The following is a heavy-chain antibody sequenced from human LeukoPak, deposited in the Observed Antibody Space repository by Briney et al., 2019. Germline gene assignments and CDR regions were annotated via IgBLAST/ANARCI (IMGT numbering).Heavy chain of an antibody. Sequence: GGSLRLSCAASGFTFSSYSMNWVRQAPGKGLEWVSYISSSSSTIYHADSVKGRFTISRDNDKNSLYLQMNSLRAEDTAVYYCASLYGSGPNWFDPWGQGTRVTVSS. CDR1: GFTFSSYS. V-gene: IGHV3-48*01. J-gene: IGHJ5*02. CDR2: ISSSSSTI. D-gene: IGHD3-10*01. CDR3: ASLYGSGPNWFDP.